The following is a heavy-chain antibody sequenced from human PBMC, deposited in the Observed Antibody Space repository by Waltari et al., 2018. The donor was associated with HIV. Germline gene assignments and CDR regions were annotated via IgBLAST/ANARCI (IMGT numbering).Heavy chain of an antibody. CDR3: AREASDSSGYYLDY. V-gene: IGHV4-31*03. Sequence: QVQLQESGPGRVKPSQTLSLTCTVPGGSLSSGGYYWSWIRQHPGKGLEWIGYIYYSGSTYYNPSLKSRVTISVDTSKNQFSLKLSSVTAADTAVYYCAREASDSSGYYLDYWGQGTLVTVSS. D-gene: IGHD3-22*01. J-gene: IGHJ4*02. CDR1: GGSLSSGGYY. CDR2: IYYSGST.